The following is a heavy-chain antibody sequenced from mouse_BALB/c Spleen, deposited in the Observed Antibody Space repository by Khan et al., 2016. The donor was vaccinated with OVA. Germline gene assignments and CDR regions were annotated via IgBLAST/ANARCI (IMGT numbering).Heavy chain of an antibody. CDR1: GFTFTSFG. D-gene: IGHD1-1*01. CDR3: ARSYFYGYYFDQ. V-gene: IGHV5-17*02. CDR2: ISGDSSTV. Sequence: EVKVVESGGGLVQPGGSRKLSCVASGFTFTSFGMHWVRQAPEKGLEWVAYISGDSSTVYYTDTVKGRFTISSDNPKNTLFLQMTSLRSKDMAIYYCARSYFYGYYFDQWGQGTTLTVSS. J-gene: IGHJ2*01.